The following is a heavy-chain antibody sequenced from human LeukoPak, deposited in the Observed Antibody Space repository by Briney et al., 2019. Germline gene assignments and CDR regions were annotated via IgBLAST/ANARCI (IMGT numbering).Heavy chain of an antibody. J-gene: IGHJ4*02. Sequence: GSPRLSCAASGVIFNNFSFHLGRQAPGKGLELVAAISYDGSNKYYADSVRGRLTISRDNSKNTLYLQMNSLRAEDTAVYYCARAGRADGDYHYFEYWGQGTLVTVSS. CDR2: ISYDGSNK. V-gene: IGHV3-30-3*01. D-gene: IGHD4-17*01. CDR1: GVIFNNFS. CDR3: ARAGRADGDYHYFEY.